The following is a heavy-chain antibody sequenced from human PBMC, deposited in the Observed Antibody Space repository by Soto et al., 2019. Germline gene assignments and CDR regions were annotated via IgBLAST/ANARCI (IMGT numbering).Heavy chain of an antibody. Sequence: QVQLVESGGGVVQPGRSLRLSCAASGFTFSSYAMHWVRQAPGKGLEWVAVISYDGSNKYYADTVKGRFTISRDNSKNALYLQMNRLRAEDTAVYYCTRGPGSEYYDFWSGWYWGQGTLVTVSS. J-gene: IGHJ4*02. V-gene: IGHV3-30-3*01. CDR3: TRGPGSEYYDFWSGWY. CDR1: GFTFSSYA. CDR2: ISYDGSNK. D-gene: IGHD3-3*01.